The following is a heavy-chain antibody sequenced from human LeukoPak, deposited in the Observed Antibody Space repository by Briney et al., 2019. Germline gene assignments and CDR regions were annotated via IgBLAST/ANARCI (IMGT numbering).Heavy chain of an antibody. Sequence: PSETLSLTCTVSGFSISSGHYWGWVRQPPGAGLEWIGSVYQSGTTYYNPSLKSRVTTSVDMSKNQFSLRLRPVTAAGTAVYYCARIFIRNGYSSYFDCWGQGTLVTVSS. CDR1: GFSISSGHY. V-gene: IGHV4-38-2*02. D-gene: IGHD5-18*01. J-gene: IGHJ4*02. CDR2: VYQSGTT. CDR3: ARIFIRNGYSSYFDC.